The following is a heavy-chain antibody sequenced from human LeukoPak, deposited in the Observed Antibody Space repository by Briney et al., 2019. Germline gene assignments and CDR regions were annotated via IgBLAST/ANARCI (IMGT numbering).Heavy chain of an antibody. V-gene: IGHV3-11*01. CDR2: ISSRGSTI. J-gene: IGHJ6*03. Sequence: GGSLRLSCAASGFTFSDYYMSWVRQAPGKGLEWVSSISSRGSTIYYADSVKGRFTISRDIAKNSLYLQMNSLRADDTAVYYCARLLKGAAELYSYYYMDVWGKGTTVTISS. CDR3: ARLLKGAAELYSYYYMDV. CDR1: GFTFSDYY. D-gene: IGHD6-13*01.